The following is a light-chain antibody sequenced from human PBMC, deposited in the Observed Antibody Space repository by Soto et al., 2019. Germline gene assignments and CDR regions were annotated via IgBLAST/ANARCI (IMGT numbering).Light chain of an antibody. CDR3: QQYDNLPT. CDR1: QDISNY. V-gene: IGKV1-33*01. CDR2: DAS. J-gene: IGKJ4*01. Sequence: DIPMTQSPSSLSASVGDRVTITCQASQDISNYLNWYQQKPGKAPKLLIYDASNLETGVPSRFSGSSAAQVFTFTLIILQAEDIVTYYCQQYDNLPTFGGGTKVAIK.